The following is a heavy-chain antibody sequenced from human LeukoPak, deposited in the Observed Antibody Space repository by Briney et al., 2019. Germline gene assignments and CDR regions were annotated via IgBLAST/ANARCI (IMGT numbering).Heavy chain of an antibody. D-gene: IGHD5-18*01. CDR3: AREGQEWLHSAFDI. CDR1: GGSISSYY. CDR2: IYYTGST. J-gene: IGHJ3*02. Sequence: PSETLSLTCTVSGGSISSYYWSWIRQPPGKGLEWIGYIYYTGSTTYNPSLKSRVTMSVHTSRNELSLRLNSVTAADTAVYYCAREGQEWLHSAFDIWGQGTMVTVSS. V-gene: IGHV4-59*01.